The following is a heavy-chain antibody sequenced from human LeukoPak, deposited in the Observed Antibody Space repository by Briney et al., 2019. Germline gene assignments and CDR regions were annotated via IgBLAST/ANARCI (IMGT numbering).Heavy chain of an antibody. CDR2: IGNGGST. J-gene: IGHJ4*02. CDR1: GVTFSNYA. V-gene: IGHV3-23*01. Sequence: GGSLRLSCSASGVTFSNYAMTWVRQGPGKGREWVSLIGNGGSTYYADSVKGRFTISRDNSKNTVYLQMNSLRVEDTAVYYCAKRAEYDTSGYYGYWGQGTLVTVSS. CDR3: AKRAEYDTSGYYGY. D-gene: IGHD3-22*01.